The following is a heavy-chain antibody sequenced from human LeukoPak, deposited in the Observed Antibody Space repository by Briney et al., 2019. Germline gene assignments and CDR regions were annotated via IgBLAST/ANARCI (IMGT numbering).Heavy chain of an antibody. Sequence: GGSLRLSCAASGFTFSSYAMSWVRQAPGKGLEWVSAIGGSGSTPYYADSVKGQFTISRDNSKNTLYLQMNSLRAEDTAVYYCAKDTASSWWYFDLWGRGTLVTVSS. CDR2: IGGSGSTP. CDR3: AKDTASSWWYFDL. CDR1: GFTFSSYA. D-gene: IGHD5-18*01. J-gene: IGHJ2*01. V-gene: IGHV3-23*01.